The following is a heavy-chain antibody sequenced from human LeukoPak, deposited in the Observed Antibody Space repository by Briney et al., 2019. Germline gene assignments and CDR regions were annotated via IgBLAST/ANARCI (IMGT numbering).Heavy chain of an antibody. CDR1: GFSLSTSGVG. J-gene: IGHJ4*02. Sequence: VSGPTLAKPTQTLTLTCTFSGFSLSTSGVGVGWIRQPPGKALEWLALIYWDDDKRYSPSLKSRLTITKDTSKNQVVLTMTNMDPVDTATYYCAHAYNTVRIGPPFDYWGQGTLVTVSS. CDR3: AHAYNTVRIGPPFDY. V-gene: IGHV2-5*02. CDR2: IYWDDDK. D-gene: IGHD4-17*01.